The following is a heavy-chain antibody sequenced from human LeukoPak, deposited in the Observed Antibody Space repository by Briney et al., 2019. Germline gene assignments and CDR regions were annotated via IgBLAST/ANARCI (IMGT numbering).Heavy chain of an antibody. CDR3: ARGRGPSSGWYYFDY. J-gene: IGHJ4*02. D-gene: IGHD6-19*01. Sequence: SGTLSLTCAVYGGSFSGYYWSWIRQPPGKGLEWIGEINHSGSTNYNPSLKSRVTISVDTSKNQFSLKLSSVTAADTAVYYCARGRGPSSGWYYFDYWGQGTLVTVSS. CDR2: INHSGST. CDR1: GGSFSGYY. V-gene: IGHV4-34*01.